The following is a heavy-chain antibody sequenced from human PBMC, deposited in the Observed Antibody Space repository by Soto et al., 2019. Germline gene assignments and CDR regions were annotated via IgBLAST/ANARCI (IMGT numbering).Heavy chain of an antibody. Sequence: QITLKESGPTLVKPTQTLTLTCTFSGFSLSTTAVGVGWIRQPPGKALEWLAFIYWDDDKRYSSSLKGRPTVTTDTSTNQLVLTMTDMDPVETATYYSAHRDPSLVTRGEFDYWGQGTLVTVSS. CDR2: IYWDDDK. CDR1: GFSLSTTAVG. D-gene: IGHD2-21*02. CDR3: AHRDPSLVTRGEFDY. V-gene: IGHV2-5*02. J-gene: IGHJ4*02.